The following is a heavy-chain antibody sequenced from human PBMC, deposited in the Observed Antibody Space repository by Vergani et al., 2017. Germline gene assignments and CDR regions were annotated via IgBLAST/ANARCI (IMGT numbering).Heavy chain of an antibody. CDR2: LRSEGNE. CDR3: TKRGDYGDYSGS. CDR1: GFTFRTTG. J-gene: IGHJ4*02. Sequence: LQLVESGGGLVQPGGSLRLSCAASGFTFRTTGFHWVRQAPGKGLEWGAFLRSEGNEYYADSVKGRVTISRDNSKNTLYLQMSSLRTDDTAVYYCTKRGDYGDYSGSWGQGTLVTVSS. D-gene: IGHD3-16*01. V-gene: IGHV3-30*02.